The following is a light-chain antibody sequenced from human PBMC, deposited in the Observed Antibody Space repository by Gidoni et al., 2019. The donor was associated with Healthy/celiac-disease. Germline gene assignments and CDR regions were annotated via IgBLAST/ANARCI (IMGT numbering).Light chain of an antibody. J-gene: IGKJ1*01. Sequence: ELVMTQSPATLSVSPGERATLSCRASQRVSSNLACYQQKPGQAPRLLIYGASTRATGIQARFSGSGAGTEFTLTISSLQSEDFAVYYCQQYNNWPRTFGQGTKVEIK. CDR2: GAS. V-gene: IGKV3-15*01. CDR3: QQYNNWPRT. CDR1: QRVSSN.